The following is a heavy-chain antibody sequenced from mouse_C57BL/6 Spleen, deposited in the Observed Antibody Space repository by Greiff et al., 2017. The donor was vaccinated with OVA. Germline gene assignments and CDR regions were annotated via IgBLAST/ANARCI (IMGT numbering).Heavy chain of an antibody. V-gene: IGHV1-64*01. D-gene: IGHD1-1*01. CDR1: GYTFTSYW. CDR3: ARRNDGSSPFDY. Sequence: VQLQQSGAELVKPGASVKLSCKASGYTFTSYWMHWVKQRPGQGLEWIGMIHPNSGSTNYNEKFKSKATLTVDKSSSTAYMQLSSLTSEDSAVYYCARRNDGSSPFDYWGQGTTLTVSS. J-gene: IGHJ2*01. CDR2: IHPNSGST.